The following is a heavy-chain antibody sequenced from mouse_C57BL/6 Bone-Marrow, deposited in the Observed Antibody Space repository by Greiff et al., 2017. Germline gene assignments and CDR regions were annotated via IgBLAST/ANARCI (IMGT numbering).Heavy chain of an antibody. J-gene: IGHJ3*01. Sequence: QVQLKQSGAELAKPGASVKLSCKASGYTFTSYWMHWVNQRPGQGLEWIGYINPSSGYTKYNQKFKDKATLTADKSSSTAYMQLRSLNYEDSAVYSCARTGFAYWGQGTLVTVSA. V-gene: IGHV1-7*01. CDR1: GYTFTSYW. CDR3: ARTGFAY. CDR2: INPSSGYT.